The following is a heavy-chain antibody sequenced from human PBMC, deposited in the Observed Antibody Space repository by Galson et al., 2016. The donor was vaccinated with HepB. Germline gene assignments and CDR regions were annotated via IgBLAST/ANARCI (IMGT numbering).Heavy chain of an antibody. CDR3: TRVYDILTSNEYYYYYYGLDV. Sequence: SLRLSCAASGFLLSDHYIDWVRRAPGKGLEWVGRSGAKGCSRTELYAASGRGRLGVSRDDSPNSVYLQLNSLKTEDTALYYCTRVYDILTSNEYYYYYYGLDVWGQGTTVTVSS. CDR2: SGAKGCSRTE. D-gene: IGHD3-9*01. J-gene: IGHJ6*02. V-gene: IGHV3-72*01. CDR1: GFLLSDHY.